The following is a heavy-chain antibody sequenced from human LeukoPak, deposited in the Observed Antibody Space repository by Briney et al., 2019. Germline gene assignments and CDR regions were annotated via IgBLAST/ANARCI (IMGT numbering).Heavy chain of an antibody. CDR1: GFTFDDYA. J-gene: IGHJ4*02. Sequence: GRSLRLSCAASGFTFDDYAMHWVRQAPGKGLEWVSGISWNSGSIGYADSVKGRFTISRDNSKNTLYVQMNSLRAEDTAVYYCAKDRDDYGDYTLDYWGQGTLVTVSS. D-gene: IGHD4-17*01. V-gene: IGHV3-9*01. CDR2: ISWNSGSI. CDR3: AKDRDDYGDYTLDY.